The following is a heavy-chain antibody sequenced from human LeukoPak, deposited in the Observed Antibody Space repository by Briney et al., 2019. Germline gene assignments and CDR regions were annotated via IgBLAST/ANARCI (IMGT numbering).Heavy chain of an antibody. J-gene: IGHJ5*02. CDR1: GGSISSYY. CDR2: IYYSGST. D-gene: IGHD2-2*02. Sequence: SENLSLTCTVSGGSISSYYWSWIRQPPGKGLEWIGYIYYSGSTNYNPSLKSRVTISVDTSKNQFSLKLSSVTAADTAVYYCARERDCSSTSCYIEGWFDPWGQGTLVTVSS. CDR3: ARERDCSSTSCYIEGWFDP. V-gene: IGHV4-59*01.